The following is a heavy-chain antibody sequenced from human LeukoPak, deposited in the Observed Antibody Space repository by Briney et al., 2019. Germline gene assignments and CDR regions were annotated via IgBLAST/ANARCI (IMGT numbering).Heavy chain of an antibody. D-gene: IGHD1-7*01. J-gene: IGHJ5*02. Sequence: GGSLRLSCAASGFTFNYYWMRWVRQAPGKGLEWVATIKEDGSEKYYVDSVRGRFAVSIDNAKNSLYLQMSSLRVEDTAVYYCESTTGPWGQGTLVTVSS. CDR1: GFTFNYYW. CDR3: ESTTGP. CDR2: IKEDGSEK. V-gene: IGHV3-7*01.